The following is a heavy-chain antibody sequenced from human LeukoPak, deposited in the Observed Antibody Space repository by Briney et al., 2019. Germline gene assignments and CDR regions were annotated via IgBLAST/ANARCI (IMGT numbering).Heavy chain of an antibody. CDR3: ARQLGYCSGGSCYYYYGMDV. V-gene: IGHV3-21*01. J-gene: IGHJ6*02. CDR2: ISSSSSYI. CDR1: GFTFSSYS. Sequence: GGSLRLSCAASGFTFSSYSMNWVRQAPGKGLEWVSSISSSSSYIYYADSVEGRFTISRDNAKNSLYLQMNSLRAEDTAVYYCARQLGYCSGGSCYYYYGMDVWGQGTTVTVSS. D-gene: IGHD2-15*01.